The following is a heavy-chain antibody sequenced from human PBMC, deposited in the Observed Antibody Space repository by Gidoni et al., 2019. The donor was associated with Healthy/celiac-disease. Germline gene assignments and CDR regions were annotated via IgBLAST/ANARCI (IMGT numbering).Heavy chain of an antibody. D-gene: IGHD2-15*01. CDR3: TTGSGGGSSLFDY. CDR2: IKSKTDGGTT. Sequence: EVQLVESGGGLVKPGGSLRLSCAASGFPFSNAWMSWVRQAPGKGLEWVGRIKSKTDGGTTDYAAPVKGRFTISRDDSKNTLYLQMNSLKTEDTAVYYCTTGSGGGSSLFDYWGQGTLVTVSS. CDR1: GFPFSNAW. V-gene: IGHV3-15*01. J-gene: IGHJ4*02.